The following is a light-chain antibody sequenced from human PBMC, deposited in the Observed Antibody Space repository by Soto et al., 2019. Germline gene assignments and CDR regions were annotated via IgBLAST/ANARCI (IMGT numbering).Light chain of an antibody. CDR1: QSLNGR. V-gene: IGKV1-5*01. CDR2: DVS. CDR3: QQYNYEST. J-gene: IGKJ1*01. Sequence: DIQMTQSPSTLSSSVGDRVTITCRASQSLNGRLAWYQQRPGQAPNLLIYDVSTLETGVPSRFSGTGSETEFTLAISFLQPDEFATYYCQQYNYESTFGPGTKVEIK.